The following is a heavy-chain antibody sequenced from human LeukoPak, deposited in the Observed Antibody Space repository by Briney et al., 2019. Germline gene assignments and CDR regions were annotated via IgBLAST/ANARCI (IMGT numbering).Heavy chain of an antibody. V-gene: IGHV3-30*04. D-gene: IGHD1-26*01. J-gene: IGHJ4*02. Sequence: GRSLRLSCAASGFTFSRHAMHWVRQAPGKGLEWVAVISYDGSNKYYADFVKGRFTISRDNSKNTLYLQMNSLRAEDTAVYYCARSLKRELLRTYFDYWGQGTLVTVSS. CDR1: GFTFSRHA. CDR3: ARSLKRELLRTYFDY. CDR2: ISYDGSNK.